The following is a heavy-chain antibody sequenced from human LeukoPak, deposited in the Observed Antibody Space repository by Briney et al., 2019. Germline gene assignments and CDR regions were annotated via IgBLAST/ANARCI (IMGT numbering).Heavy chain of an antibody. V-gene: IGHV3-23*01. CDR2: ISGSGGGT. Sequence: GGSLRLSCAASGFIFSSYAMSWVRQAPGKGLEWVSAISGSGGGTYYADSVKGRFTISRDNSKNTLYLQMNSLRAEDTAVYYCAKKRWLHSPFDYWGQGTLVTVSS. D-gene: IGHD5-24*01. J-gene: IGHJ4*02. CDR1: GFIFSSYA. CDR3: AKKRWLHSPFDY.